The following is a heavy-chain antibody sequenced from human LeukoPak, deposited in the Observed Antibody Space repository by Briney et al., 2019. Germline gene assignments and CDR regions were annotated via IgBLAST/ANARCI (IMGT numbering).Heavy chain of an antibody. CDR1: GFTFSSYG. J-gene: IGHJ4*02. CDR3: ARDSTTGIDY. V-gene: IGHV3-30*03. D-gene: IGHD1-1*01. CDR2: ISYDGSNK. Sequence: GGSLRLSCAASGFTFSSYGMHWARQAPGKGLEWVAVISYDGSNKYYADSVKGRFTISRDNSKNTLYLQMNSLRTEDTAVYYCARDSTTGIDYWGQGTLVTVSS.